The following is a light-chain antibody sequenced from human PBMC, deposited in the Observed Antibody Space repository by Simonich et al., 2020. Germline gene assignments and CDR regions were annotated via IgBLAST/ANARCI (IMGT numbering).Light chain of an antibody. J-gene: IGLJ3*02. CDR2: QDS. V-gene: IGLV3-1*01. Sequence: SSELTQPPSVSVSPGQTASITCSGDQLGDKYACWYQQKPGQSPVLVIYQDSTRPAGIPERFSGSNSGNTATLTISGTQAMDEADYYCQAWDSSNWVFGGGTKLTVL. CDR3: QAWDSSNWV. CDR1: QLGDKY.